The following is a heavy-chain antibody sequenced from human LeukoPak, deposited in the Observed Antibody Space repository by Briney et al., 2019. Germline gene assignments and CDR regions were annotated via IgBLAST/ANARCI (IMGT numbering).Heavy chain of an antibody. V-gene: IGHV3-7*01. D-gene: IGHD3-10*01. Sequence: GGSLRLSCEASGFTFSSYWMSWVRQAPGKGLEWVANIKQDGSEKYYADSMKGRFTISRDNSKNTLYLQMNSLRAEDTAVYYCAKDHDLWFGELSYYMDVWGKGTTVTISS. CDR1: GFTFSSYW. CDR3: AKDHDLWFGELSYYMDV. CDR2: IKQDGSEK. J-gene: IGHJ6*03.